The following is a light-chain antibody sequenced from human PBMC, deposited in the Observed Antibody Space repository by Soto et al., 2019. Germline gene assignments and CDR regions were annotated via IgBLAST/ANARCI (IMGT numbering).Light chain of an antibody. CDR1: QYISSNQ. Sequence: EVVLTQSPGTLSLSPGERATLSCRASQYISSNQLAWYQQRSGQAPTLLISGASTRATGIPDRFSGSGSGTDFILTISGLEPEDFAVYYCQQYGSFGGGTKVEIK. CDR3: QQYGS. V-gene: IGKV3-20*01. J-gene: IGKJ4*01. CDR2: GAS.